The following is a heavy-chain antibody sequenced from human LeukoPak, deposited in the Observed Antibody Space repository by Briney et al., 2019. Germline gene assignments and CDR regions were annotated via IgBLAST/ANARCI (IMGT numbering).Heavy chain of an antibody. CDR3: ARTYSSTYSVWFDP. CDR2: ISSSSYI. V-gene: IGHV3-21*01. J-gene: IGHJ5*02. CDR1: GFTFSSYS. D-gene: IGHD6-13*01. Sequence: PGGSLRLSCAASGFTFSSYSMNWVRQAPGKGLEWVSSISSSSYIYYADSVKGRFTISRDNAKNSLYLQMNSLRAEDTAVYYCARTYSSTYSVWFDPWAREPWSPSPQ.